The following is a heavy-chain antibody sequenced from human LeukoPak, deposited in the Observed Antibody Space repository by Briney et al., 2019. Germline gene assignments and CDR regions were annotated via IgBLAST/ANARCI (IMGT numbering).Heavy chain of an antibody. V-gene: IGHV4-31*03. CDR2: IYYSGST. Sequence: SQTLSLTCTVSGGSISSGGYYWSWIRQHPGKGLERIGYIYYSGSTYYNPSLKSRVTISVDTSKNQFSLKLSSVTAADTAVYYCAREKCSGGSCYSDYWGQGTLVTVSS. CDR3: AREKCSGGSCYSDY. CDR1: GGSISSGGYY. J-gene: IGHJ4*02. D-gene: IGHD2-15*01.